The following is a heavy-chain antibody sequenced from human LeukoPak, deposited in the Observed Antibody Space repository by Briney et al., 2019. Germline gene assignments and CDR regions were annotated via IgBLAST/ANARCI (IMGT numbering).Heavy chain of an antibody. CDR3: ARGPHVEMATIY. D-gene: IGHD5-24*01. Sequence: GGSLRLSCAVSEISITTTLSWVRQAPGKGLEWVALIYSGGGTSYADSVKGRFTISRDNSKNTLYLQMNSLRAEDTAVYYCARGPHVEMATIYWGQGTLVTVSS. V-gene: IGHV3-66*02. CDR2: IYSGGGT. J-gene: IGHJ4*02. CDR1: EISITTT.